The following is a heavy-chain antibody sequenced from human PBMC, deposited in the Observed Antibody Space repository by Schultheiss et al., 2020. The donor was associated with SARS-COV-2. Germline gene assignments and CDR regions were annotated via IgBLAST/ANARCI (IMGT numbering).Heavy chain of an antibody. J-gene: IGHJ4*02. CDR1: GGSISSYY. CDR3: ARRVWGSGWYFDY. D-gene: IGHD6-19*01. Sequence: SKTLSLTCTVSGGSISSYYWSWIRQPPGKGLEWIGYIYYSGSTNYNPSLKSRVTISVDTSKNQFSLKLSSVTAADTAVYYCARRVWGSGWYFDYWGQGTLVTVSS. CDR2: IYYSGST. V-gene: IGHV4-59*01.